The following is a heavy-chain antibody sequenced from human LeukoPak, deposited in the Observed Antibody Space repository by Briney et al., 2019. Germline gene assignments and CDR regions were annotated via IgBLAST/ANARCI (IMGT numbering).Heavy chain of an antibody. CDR3: ARVGWELLGPFDY. CDR2: VKHDGSYV. Sequence: GGSLRLSCEVSGFTFSAHSMHWVRQAPGKGLDWVAVVKHDGSYVSYAPSVKGRFTIPRDNSKNTVVLQMNSLRAEDTAVYYCARVGWELLGPFDYWGQGTLVTVSS. CDR1: GFTFSAHS. J-gene: IGHJ4*02. V-gene: IGHV3-30*03. D-gene: IGHD1-26*01.